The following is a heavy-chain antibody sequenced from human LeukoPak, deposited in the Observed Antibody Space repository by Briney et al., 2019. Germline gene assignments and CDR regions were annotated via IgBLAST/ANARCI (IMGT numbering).Heavy chain of an antibody. CDR2: IIPIFGTA. CDR1: GGTFSIYA. Sequence: SVNVSCKASGGTFSIYAISWVRQAPGQGLEWMGGIIPIFGTANYAQKFQGRVTITADESTSTAYMELSSLRSEDTAVYYCARGITMVRGVIIPYYFDYWGQGTLVTVSS. CDR3: ARGITMVRGVIIPYYFDY. J-gene: IGHJ4*02. D-gene: IGHD3-10*01. V-gene: IGHV1-69*13.